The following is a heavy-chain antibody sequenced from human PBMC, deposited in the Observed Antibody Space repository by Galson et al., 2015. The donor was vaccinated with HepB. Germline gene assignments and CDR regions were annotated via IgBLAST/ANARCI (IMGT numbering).Heavy chain of an antibody. J-gene: IGHJ2*01. CDR2: ISYDGSNK. CDR1: GFTFSSYA. CDR3: ARVPRIDWGVHWYFDL. Sequence: SVRLSCAASGFTFSSYAMHWVRQAPGKGLEWVAGISYDGSNKYYADSVKGRFTISRDNSKNTLYLQMNRLRAEETAVYYCARVPRIDWGVHWYFDLWGRGTLVTVSS. D-gene: IGHD3-10*01. V-gene: IGHV3-30-3*01.